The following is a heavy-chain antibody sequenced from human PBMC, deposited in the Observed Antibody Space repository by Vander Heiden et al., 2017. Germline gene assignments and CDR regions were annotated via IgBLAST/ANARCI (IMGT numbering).Heavy chain of an antibody. CDR1: GGTFSSYA. J-gene: IGHJ5*02. CDR2: IIPIFGTA. Sequence: QVHLVQSAAAVKKPGSSVKVSCNASGGTFSSYAISGVRQAPGQGLEWMGGIIPIFGTANYAQKFQGRVTITADKSTSTAYMELSSMRSEETAVYYCAREPGYSYYYDSSGYNWFDTWGQGTMVTVSS. V-gene: IGHV1-69*06. CDR3: AREPGYSYYYDSSGYNWFDT. D-gene: IGHD3-22*01.